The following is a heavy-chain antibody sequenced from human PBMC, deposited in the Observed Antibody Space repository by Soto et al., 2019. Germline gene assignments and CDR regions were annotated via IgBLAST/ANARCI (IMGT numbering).Heavy chain of an antibody. V-gene: IGHV2-5*02. J-gene: IGHJ4*02. CDR3: AHGTGYLFDY. CDR2: IYWEDDK. D-gene: IGHD6-25*01. Sequence: QITLKESGPTLVKPTQTLTLTCTFAGFSLSTSGEGVGWIRQPPGKALEWLAVIYWEDDKRYSPSLKSRLTITKDTPKNQVVLTMTNMDPVDTGTYYGAHGTGYLFDYWGQGTLVTVSS. CDR1: GFSLSTSGEG.